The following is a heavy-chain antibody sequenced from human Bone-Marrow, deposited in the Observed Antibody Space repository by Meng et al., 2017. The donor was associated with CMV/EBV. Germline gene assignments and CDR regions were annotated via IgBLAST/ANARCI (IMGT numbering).Heavy chain of an antibody. CDR1: GYTFTGYY. D-gene: IGHD5-24*01. CDR2: INPNSGGT. Sequence: ASVKVSCKASGYTFTGYYMHWVRQAPGQGLEWMGWINPNSGGTNYAQKFQGRVTMTRDTSISTAYMELSRLRSDDTAVYYCARDDGYNSHNPYFDYWGQGTRVTVSS. J-gene: IGHJ4*02. V-gene: IGHV1-2*02. CDR3: ARDDGYNSHNPYFDY.